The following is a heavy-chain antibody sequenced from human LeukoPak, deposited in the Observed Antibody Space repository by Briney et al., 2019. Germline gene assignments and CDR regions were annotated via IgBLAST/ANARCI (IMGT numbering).Heavy chain of an antibody. V-gene: IGHV1-18*01. D-gene: IGHD1-26*01. J-gene: IGHJ6*02. CDR3: ASGSYLWGGMDV. CDR2: ISADSGDR. CDR1: GGTFSSYA. Sequence: GASVKVSCKASGGTFSSYAISWVRQAPGQGPEWMGWISADSGDRYYAQNFQHRVTMTTDTSTTTGYMELRSLRSDDTAVYYCASGSYLWGGMDVWGQGTTVTVSS.